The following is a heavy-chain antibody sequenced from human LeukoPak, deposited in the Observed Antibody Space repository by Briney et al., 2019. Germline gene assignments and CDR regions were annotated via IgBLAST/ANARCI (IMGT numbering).Heavy chain of an antibody. J-gene: IGHJ5*02. Sequence: SETLSLTCTVSGGSISSYYWSWIRQPPGKGLEWIGYIYYSGSTNYNPSLKSRVTISVDTSKNQFSLKLSSVTAADTAVYYCARHGDIVVVPAAADPSFDPWGQGTLVTVSS. CDR3: ARHGDIVVVPAAADPSFDP. D-gene: IGHD2-2*01. V-gene: IGHV4-59*08. CDR1: GGSISSYY. CDR2: IYYSGST.